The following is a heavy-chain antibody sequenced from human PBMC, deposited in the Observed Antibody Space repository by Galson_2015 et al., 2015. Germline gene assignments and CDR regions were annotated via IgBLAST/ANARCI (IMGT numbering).Heavy chain of an antibody. J-gene: IGHJ4*02. V-gene: IGHV3-49*03. Sequence: SLRLSCAGSGFDFGDLAMTWLRQAPGKGLEWVGFVRVSTFGATTEIAASVRGRFAISRNDSKSVAYLHMTSLRTEDTAVYYCARRINNYDSLGQGTRVIVSS. CDR2: VRVSTFGATT. CDR3: ARRINNYDS. D-gene: IGHD2/OR15-2a*01. CDR1: GFDFGDLA.